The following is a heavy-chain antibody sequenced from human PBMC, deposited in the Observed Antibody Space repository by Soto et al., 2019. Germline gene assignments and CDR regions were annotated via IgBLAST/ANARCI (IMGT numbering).Heavy chain of an antibody. CDR2: FDPEDGET. Sequence: ASVKVSCKVSGYTLTELSMHWVRQAPGKGLEWMGGFDPEDGETIYAQKFQGRVTMTEDTSTDTAYMELSSLRSEDTAVYYCATDRPQHHYYYYYGMDVWGQGTTVTVSS. CDR1: GYTLTELS. J-gene: IGHJ6*02. D-gene: IGHD5-18*01. CDR3: ATDRPQHHYYYYYGMDV. V-gene: IGHV1-24*01.